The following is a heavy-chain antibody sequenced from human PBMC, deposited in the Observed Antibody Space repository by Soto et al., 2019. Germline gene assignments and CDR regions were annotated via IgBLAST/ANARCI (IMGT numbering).Heavy chain of an antibody. J-gene: IGHJ6*03. CDR2: MNPNSGNT. V-gene: IGHV1-8*01. CDR1: GYTFTSYD. D-gene: IGHD3-3*01. CDR3: ARVPSPYYDFWRTSYYYYYMDV. Sequence: GTSVKLSCEDCGYTFTSYDINWVRQATGQGLEWMGWMNPNSGNTGYAQKFQGRVTMTRNTSISTAYMELSSLRSEDTAVYYCARVPSPYYDFWRTSYYYYYMDVWGKGTTVTVSS.